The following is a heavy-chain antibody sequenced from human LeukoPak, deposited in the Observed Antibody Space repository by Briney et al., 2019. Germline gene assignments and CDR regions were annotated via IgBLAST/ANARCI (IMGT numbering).Heavy chain of an antibody. CDR1: GFTFGDYA. CDR2: ISWNGGSI. V-gene: IGHV3-9*03. Sequence: GGSLRLSCAASGFTFGDYAMHLVRQVPGKGLEWVSYISWNGGSINYADSVKGRFTISRDNAKNSLYLQMDSLRSEDMALYYCTKGQWQAFDYWGQGALVTIST. CDR3: TKGQWQAFDY. J-gene: IGHJ4*02. D-gene: IGHD6-19*01.